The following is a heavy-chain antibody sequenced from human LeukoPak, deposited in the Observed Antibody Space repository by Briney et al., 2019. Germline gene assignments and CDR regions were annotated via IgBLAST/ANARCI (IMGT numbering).Heavy chain of an antibody. D-gene: IGHD3-3*01. CDR3: VRDTDDFDY. CDR1: GFTFSSYA. CDR2: INSDGSST. V-gene: IGHV3-74*01. J-gene: IGHJ4*02. Sequence: GGSLRLPCAASGFTFSSYAMHWVRQGPGKGLVWVSRINSDGSSTSYADSVKGRFTISRDNAKNTLYLQMNSLRAEDTAVYYCVRDTDDFDYWGQGTLVTVSS.